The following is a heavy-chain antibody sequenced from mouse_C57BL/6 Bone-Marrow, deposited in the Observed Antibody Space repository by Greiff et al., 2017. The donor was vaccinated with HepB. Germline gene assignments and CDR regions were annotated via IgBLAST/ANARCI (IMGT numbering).Heavy chain of an antibody. CDR2: IYPRSGNT. J-gene: IGHJ4*01. Sequence: QVQLQQSGAELARPGASVKLSCKASGYTFTSYGISWVKQRTGQGLEWIGEIYPRSGNTYYNEKFKGKATLTADKSSSTAYMELRSLTSEDSAVYFCASCDGYPYSMDYWGQGTSVTVSS. V-gene: IGHV1-81*01. CDR1: GYTFTSYG. CDR3: ASCDGYPYSMDY. D-gene: IGHD2-3*01.